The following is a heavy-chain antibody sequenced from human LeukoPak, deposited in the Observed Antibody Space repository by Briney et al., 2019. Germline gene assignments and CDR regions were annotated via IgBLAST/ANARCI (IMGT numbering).Heavy chain of an antibody. CDR3: ARDSRYCSGGSCYSIYYYYYYYMDV. D-gene: IGHD2-15*01. V-gene: IGHV3-48*01. J-gene: IGHJ6*03. CDR2: ISSSSSTI. CDR1: GFTFSSYS. Sequence: GGSLRLSCAASGFTFSSYSMNWVRQAPGKGLEWVSYISSSSSTIYYADSVKGRFTISRDNAKNSLYAQMNSLRAEDTAVYYCARDSRYCSGGSCYSIYYYYYYYMDVWGKGTTVTISS.